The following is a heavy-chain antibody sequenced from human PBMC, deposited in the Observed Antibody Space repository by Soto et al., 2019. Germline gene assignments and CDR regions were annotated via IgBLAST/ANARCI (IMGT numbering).Heavy chain of an antibody. J-gene: IGHJ4*02. CDR2: IYPSGSDT. CDR1: GYNFAGYW. Sequence: GESLKISWKGSGYNFAGYWIAWVRQMPGKGLELMGIIYPSGSDTRYRPSFQGQVTISADKSISSAYLQWSSLRASDTAMYYCARGGVSTRTFDYWGQGTPVTVSS. D-gene: IGHD3-3*01. V-gene: IGHV5-51*01. CDR3: ARGGVSTRTFDY.